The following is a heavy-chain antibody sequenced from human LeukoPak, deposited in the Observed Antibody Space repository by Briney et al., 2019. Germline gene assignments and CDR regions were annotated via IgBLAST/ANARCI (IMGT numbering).Heavy chain of an antibody. CDR1: GFTFSSYG. D-gene: IGHD3-10*01. V-gene: IGHV3-33*05. J-gene: IGHJ4*02. Sequence: GGSLRLSCAASGFTFSSYGMHWVRQAPGKGLEWVAVISYDGSNKYYADSVKGRFTISRDNSKNTLYLQMNSLRAEDTAVYYCARERITMVRGVMMYWGQGTLVTVSS. CDR2: ISYDGSNK. CDR3: ARERITMVRGVMMY.